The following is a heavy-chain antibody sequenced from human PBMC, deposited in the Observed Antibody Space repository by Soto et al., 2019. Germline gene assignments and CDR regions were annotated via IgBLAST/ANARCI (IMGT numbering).Heavy chain of an antibody. CDR2: ISGSGGST. CDR1: GFTFSSYA. V-gene: IGHV3-23*01. Sequence: LRLSCAASGFTFSSYAMSSVRQAPGKGLEWVSAISGSGGSTYYADSVKGRFTISRDNSKNTLYLQMNSLRAEDTAVYYCAKVFVDDSSGYYGYWGQGTLVTVSS. CDR3: AKVFVDDSSGYYGY. D-gene: IGHD3-22*01. J-gene: IGHJ4*02.